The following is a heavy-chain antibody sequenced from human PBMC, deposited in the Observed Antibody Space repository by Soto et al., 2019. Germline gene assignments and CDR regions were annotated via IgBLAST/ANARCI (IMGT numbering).Heavy chain of an antibody. J-gene: IGHJ4*02. CDR3: AHAGDYALLTFDH. V-gene: IGHV2-5*02. D-gene: IGHD4-17*01. CDR2: IYWDDDK. Sequence: QITLKESGPTLVRPAQTLTLTCGFSGFSLSSYGMGVAWIRQPPGKALEWLALIYWDDDKRYSPSLKDRLAISKDTSSNQVVLTITNMAPGDTATYFCAHAGDYALLTFDHWGPGTLVTVSS. CDR1: GFSLSSYGMG.